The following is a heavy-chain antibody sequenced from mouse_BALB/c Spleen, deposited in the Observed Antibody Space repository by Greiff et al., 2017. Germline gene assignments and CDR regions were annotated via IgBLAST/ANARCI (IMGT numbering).Heavy chain of an antibody. Sequence: EVKLVESGGGLVKPGGSLKLSCAASGFTFSSYAMSWVRQSPEKRLEWVAEISSGGSYTYYPDTVTGRFTISRDNAKNTLYLEMSSLRSEDTAMYYCARENYGLDYWGQGTTLTVSS. CDR1: GFTFSSYA. V-gene: IGHV5-9-4*01. CDR3: ARENYGLDY. D-gene: IGHD1-1*01. CDR2: ISSGGSYT. J-gene: IGHJ2*01.